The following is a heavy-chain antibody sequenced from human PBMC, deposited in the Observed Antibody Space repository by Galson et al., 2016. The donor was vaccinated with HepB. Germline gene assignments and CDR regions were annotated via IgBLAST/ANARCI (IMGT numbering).Heavy chain of an antibody. CDR1: GYTFTRYW. J-gene: IGHJ4*01. V-gene: IGHV5-10-1*01. CDR2: IDPSDSDT. CDR3: VGFVGYIYYFDY. D-gene: IGHD2-2*02. Sequence: QSGAEVKKPGESLRISCKGSGYTFTRYWISWVRQRPGKGLEWMGRIDPSDSDTIYSPSFQGHVTMSVDKSLSTAHLQWSRLKASDTAMDYCVGFVGYIYYFDYWGHGTLLTVSS.